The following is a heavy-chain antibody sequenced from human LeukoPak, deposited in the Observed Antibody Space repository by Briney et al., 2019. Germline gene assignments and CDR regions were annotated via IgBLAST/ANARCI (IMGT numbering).Heavy chain of an antibody. Sequence: PGGSLRLSCAASGFTFSSSAMSWVRQAPGKGLEWVSAISNNGGYTYYADSVQGRFTISRDNSKNTLYLQMNSLRVEDTAVFYCAKDRYSNGYFDWGQGTLVTVSS. CDR1: GFTFSSSA. V-gene: IGHV3-23*01. CDR3: AKDRYSNGYFD. J-gene: IGHJ4*02. D-gene: IGHD3-22*01. CDR2: ISNNGGYT.